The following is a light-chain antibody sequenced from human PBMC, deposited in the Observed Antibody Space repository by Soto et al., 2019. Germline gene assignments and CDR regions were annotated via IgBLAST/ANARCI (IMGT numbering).Light chain of an antibody. CDR1: QSVDNN. CDR3: QQYNDRPPIT. J-gene: IGKJ5*01. V-gene: IGKV3-15*01. CDR2: GSF. Sequence: EIVMTPSPVTLSASPGESATLSCRATQSVDNNVAWYQQKPGQAPRLLIVGSFARATGIPARFSGSGSGSEFTLSISGLQSEDFAVYYCQQYNDRPPITFGQGTRLE.